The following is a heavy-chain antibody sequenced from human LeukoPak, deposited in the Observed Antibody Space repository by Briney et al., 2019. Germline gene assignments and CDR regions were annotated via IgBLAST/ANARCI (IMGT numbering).Heavy chain of an antibody. CDR1: GFNFNTYS. CDR3: AKAKDVGSGWYSFDY. V-gene: IGHV3-48*04. Sequence: GGSLRLSCAVSGFNFNTYSMNWVRQAPGKGLEWVSYIGSSSSSIYYADSVKGRFTISRDNAKNSLYLQMNSLRPEDTALYYCAKAKDVGSGWYSFDYWGQGTLVTVSS. CDR2: IGSSSSSI. J-gene: IGHJ4*02. D-gene: IGHD6-19*01.